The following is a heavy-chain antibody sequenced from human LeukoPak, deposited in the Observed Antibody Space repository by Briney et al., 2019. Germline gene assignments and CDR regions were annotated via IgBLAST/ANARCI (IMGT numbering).Heavy chain of an antibody. CDR3: ARRAGAYSHPYDY. CDR2: IRYDGSNK. V-gene: IGHV3-30*02. Sequence: GGSLTLSCAASRFTFNSYGMHWVRQAPGKGLEWVAFIRYDGSNKYYADSVKGRFTISRDNYKNTLYLQMNSLRAEDTAVYYCARRAGAYSHPYDYWGQGTLVTVSS. J-gene: IGHJ4*02. CDR1: RFTFNSYG. D-gene: IGHD4/OR15-4a*01.